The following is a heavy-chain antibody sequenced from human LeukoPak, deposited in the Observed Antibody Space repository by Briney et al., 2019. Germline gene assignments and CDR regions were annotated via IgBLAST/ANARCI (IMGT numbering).Heavy chain of an antibody. CDR1: GGSFSGYY. CDR2: INHSGST. J-gene: IGHJ5*02. Sequence: SETLSLTCAVYGGSFSGYYWSWIRQPPGKGLEWIEEINHSGSTNYNPSLKSRVTISVDTSKNQFSLKLSSVTAADTAVYYCARGLHYDFWSDYYRSNWFDPWGQGTLVTVSS. CDR3: ARGLHYDFWSDYYRSNWFDP. D-gene: IGHD3-3*01. V-gene: IGHV4-34*01.